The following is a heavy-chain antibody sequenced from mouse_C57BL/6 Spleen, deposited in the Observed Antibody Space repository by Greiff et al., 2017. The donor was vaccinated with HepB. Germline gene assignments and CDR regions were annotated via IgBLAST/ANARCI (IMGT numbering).Heavy chain of an antibody. CDR1: GYSITSGYD. CDR2: ISYSGST. J-gene: IGHJ3*01. V-gene: IGHV3-1*01. CDR3: ARGGSDYDWFAY. D-gene: IGHD2-4*01. Sequence: VQLKESGPGMVKPSQSLSLTCTVTGYSITSGYDWHWIRHFPGNKLEWMGYISYSGSTNYNPSLKSRISITHDTSKNHFFLKLNSVTTEDTATYYCARGGSDYDWFAYWGQGTLVTVSA.